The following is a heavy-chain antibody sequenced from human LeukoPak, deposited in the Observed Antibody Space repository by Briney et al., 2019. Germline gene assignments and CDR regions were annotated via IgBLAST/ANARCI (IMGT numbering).Heavy chain of an antibody. V-gene: IGHV3-23*01. CDR2: ISCSGGSK. J-gene: IGHJ4*02. D-gene: IGHD4-23*01. CDR3: AKDFGGPIDS. CDR1: GFTFSSYA. Sequence: GGSLRLSCAASGFTFSSYAMSWLRQAPGKGLEWVSAISCSGGSKYYAVSVKGRFTISRDNSTHTLYLQMNSLRAEDTAVYYCAKDFGGPIDSWGQGTLVTVSS.